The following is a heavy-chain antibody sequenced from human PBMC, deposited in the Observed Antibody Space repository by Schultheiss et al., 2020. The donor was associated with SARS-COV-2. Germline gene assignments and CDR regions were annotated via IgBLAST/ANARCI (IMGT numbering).Heavy chain of an antibody. Sequence: GGSLRLSCAASGFTFGSFGMHWVRQAPGKGLEWVAVIWHDGSNNYYADSVKGRFTISRDNAKNSLYLQMNSLRAEDTAVYYCAKAGLWPIDSWGQRTLVTVSS. CDR2: IWHDGSNN. J-gene: IGHJ4*02. CDR3: AKAGLWPIDS. V-gene: IGHV3-33*03. D-gene: IGHD4/OR15-4a*01. CDR1: GFTFGSFG.